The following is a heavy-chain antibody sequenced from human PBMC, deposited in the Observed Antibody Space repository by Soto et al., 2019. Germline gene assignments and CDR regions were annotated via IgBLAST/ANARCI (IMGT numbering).Heavy chain of an antibody. V-gene: IGHV3-23*01. CDR3: AKDIRYCSSTSCPDV. Sequence: PGGSLRLSCTASGFTFSSYAMSWVRQAPGKGLEWVSAISGSGGSTYYADSVKGRFTISRDNSKNTLYLQMNSLRAEDTAVYYCAKDIRYCSSTSCPDVCGQGTTVTVSS. CDR2: ISGSGGST. J-gene: IGHJ6*02. CDR1: GFTFSSYA. D-gene: IGHD2-2*01.